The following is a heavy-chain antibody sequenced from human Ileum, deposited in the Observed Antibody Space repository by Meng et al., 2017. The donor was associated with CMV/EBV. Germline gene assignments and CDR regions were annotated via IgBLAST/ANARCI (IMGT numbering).Heavy chain of an antibody. J-gene: IGHJ4*02. CDR3: ASVADY. Sequence: RSLRSPLVASGFTLSRYAMHWVRQAPGKGLEGVAAISHDGSNNYHADSVKGRFTISRDMSTDTLYLQMNSLRVEDTAIYYCASVADYWGQGTLVTVSS. D-gene: IGHD2-21*01. CDR1: GFTLSRYA. V-gene: IGHV3-30-3*01. CDR2: ISHDGSNN.